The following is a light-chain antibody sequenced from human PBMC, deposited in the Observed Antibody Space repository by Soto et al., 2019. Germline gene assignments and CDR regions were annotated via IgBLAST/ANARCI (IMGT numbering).Light chain of an antibody. CDR3: QQRSNWPPVIT. J-gene: IGKJ5*01. Sequence: EIVLTQSPATLSLSPWERATLSCRASQSFSSYLAWYQQKPGQAPRLLIYDASKRATGIPARFSGRGSGTDFTLTISSLEPEDFAVYYCQQRSNWPPVITFGQGKRLEIK. CDR2: DAS. CDR1: QSFSSY. V-gene: IGKV3-11*01.